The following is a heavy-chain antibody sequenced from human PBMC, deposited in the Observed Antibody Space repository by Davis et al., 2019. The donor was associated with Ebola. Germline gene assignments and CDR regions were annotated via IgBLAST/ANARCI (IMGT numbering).Heavy chain of an antibody. V-gene: IGHV4-59*05. CDR3: AKDLRLTHAFDI. J-gene: IGHJ3*02. CDR1: GGHISGYY. D-gene: IGHD1-14*01. CDR2: IYYSGST. Sequence: SETLSLTCTVSGGHISGYYWSWIRQPPGKGLEWIGSIYYSGSTYYNPSLKSRVTISVDTSKNQFSLKLSSVTAADTAVYYCAKDLRLTHAFDIWGQGTMVTVSS.